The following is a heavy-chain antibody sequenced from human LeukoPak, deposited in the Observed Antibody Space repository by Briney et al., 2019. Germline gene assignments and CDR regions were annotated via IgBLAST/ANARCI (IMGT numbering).Heavy chain of an antibody. Sequence: PGGSLRLSCAASGFTFDDYGMSWVRQAPGKGLEWVSGINWNGGSTGYADSVKGRFTISRDNSKNTLYLQMNSLRAEDTAVYYCVRAHDYEDYWGQGTLVTVSS. D-gene: IGHD4-17*01. J-gene: IGHJ4*02. CDR2: INWNGGST. V-gene: IGHV3-20*04. CDR3: VRAHDYEDY. CDR1: GFTFDDYG.